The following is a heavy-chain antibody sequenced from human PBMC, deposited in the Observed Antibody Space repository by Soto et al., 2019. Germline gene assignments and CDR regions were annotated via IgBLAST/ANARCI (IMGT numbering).Heavy chain of an antibody. CDR3: ARAYRSGFISHFGS. CDR1: GYTFTVRY. Sequence: QVHLVQSGAEVKKPGASVKVSCKASGYTFTVRYMHWVRQAPGQGLEWMGWINPNSGGTNYARKFQGRVTITRDTANSTAYMELSRLTFDDTAVYYYARAYRSGFISHFGSWGQGTLVTVSS. V-gene: IGHV1-2*02. CDR2: INPNSGGT. J-gene: IGHJ4*02. D-gene: IGHD3-22*01.